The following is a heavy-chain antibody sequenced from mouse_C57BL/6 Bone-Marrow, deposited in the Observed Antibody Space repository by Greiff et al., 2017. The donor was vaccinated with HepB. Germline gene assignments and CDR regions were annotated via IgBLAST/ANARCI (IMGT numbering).Heavy chain of an antibody. CDR2: IYPGSGST. V-gene: IGHV1-55*01. Sequence: VQLQQPGAELVKPGASVKMSCKASGYTFTSYWITWVKQRPGQGLEWIGDIYPGSGSTNYNEKFKSKATLTVDTSSSTAYMQLSSLTSEDSAVYYCARGGHYYGSSGYYFDYWGQGTTLTVSS. D-gene: IGHD1-1*01. CDR1: GYTFTSYW. J-gene: IGHJ2*01. CDR3: ARGGHYYGSSGYYFDY.